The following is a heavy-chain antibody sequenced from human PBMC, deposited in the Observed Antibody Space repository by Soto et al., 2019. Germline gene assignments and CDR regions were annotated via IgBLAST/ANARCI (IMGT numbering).Heavy chain of an antibody. D-gene: IGHD3-22*01. J-gene: IGHJ3*02. CDR1: GGSISSSNW. CDR3: ARDGATYYYDSGGYYLGAFDI. CDR2: IYHSGST. V-gene: IGHV4-4*02. Sequence: PSETLSLTCAVSGGSISSSNWWSWVRQPPGKGLEWIGEIYHSGSTNYNPSLKSRVTISVDKSKNQFSLKLSSVTAADTAVYYCARDGATYYYDSGGYYLGAFDIWGQGTMVTVSS.